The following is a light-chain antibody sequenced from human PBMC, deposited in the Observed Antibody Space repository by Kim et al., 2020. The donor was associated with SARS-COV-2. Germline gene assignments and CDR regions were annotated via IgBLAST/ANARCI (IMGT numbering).Light chain of an antibody. J-gene: IGLJ1*01. CDR1: SPNIGAGYD. Sequence: QSVLTQPPSVSGAPGQRVTISCTGSSPNIGAGYDVHWYQQLPGTAPKLLIYGNSNRPSGVPDRFSGSKSGTSASLAITGLQAEDEADYYCQSYDSSPNYVFGTGTKVTVL. V-gene: IGLV1-40*01. CDR3: QSYDSSPNYV. CDR2: GNS.